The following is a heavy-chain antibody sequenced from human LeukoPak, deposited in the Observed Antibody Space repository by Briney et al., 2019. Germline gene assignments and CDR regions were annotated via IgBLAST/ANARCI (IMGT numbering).Heavy chain of an antibody. V-gene: IGHV3-7*01. CDR3: KSGGAAPGSFDN. D-gene: IGHD6-13*01. Sequence: GGSLRLSCVASGFIFSDYWMSWMRQAPGKGLEWVANIKYDGDEEYYVDSVKGRFTISRDNAKNSLYLQLNSLRVEDTAVYYXKSGGAAPGSFDNWGQGTLVTVSP. CDR2: IKYDGDEE. CDR1: GFIFSDYW. J-gene: IGHJ4*02.